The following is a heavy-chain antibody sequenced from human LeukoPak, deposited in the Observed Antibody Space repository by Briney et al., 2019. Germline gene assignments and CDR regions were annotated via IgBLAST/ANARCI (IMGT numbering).Heavy chain of an antibody. V-gene: IGHV4-34*01. CDR3: ARRGGAMVGAAAGMDS. D-gene: IGHD6-13*01. CDR1: GGSFSGYY. Sequence: SETLSLTCAVYGGSFSGYYWSWIRQPPGKGLEWIGEINHSGSTNYNPSLKSRVTISVDTSKNQFSLKLSSVTAADTAVYYCARRGGAMVGAAAGMDSWGQGTLVTVSS. J-gene: IGHJ4*02. CDR2: INHSGST.